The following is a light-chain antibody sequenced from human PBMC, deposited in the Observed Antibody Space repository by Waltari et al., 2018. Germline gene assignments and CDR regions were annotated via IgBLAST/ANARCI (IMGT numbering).Light chain of an antibody. CDR3: QSADAGGTYVI. Sequence: SYELTQPPSVSVSPVQTARITCSGEALPKQYAYWYQQKPGQAPLLVIYKDTERSSGIPERFSGSSSGTTITLTISAVQAEDEADYYCQSADAGGTYVIFGGGTKLTVL. J-gene: IGLJ2*01. CDR2: KDT. CDR1: ALPKQY. V-gene: IGLV3-25*03.